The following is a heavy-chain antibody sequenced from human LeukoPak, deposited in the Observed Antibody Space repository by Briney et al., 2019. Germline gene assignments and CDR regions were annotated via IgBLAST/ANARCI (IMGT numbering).Heavy chain of an antibody. CDR3: AREGSLYHFDY. D-gene: IGHD2-15*01. J-gene: IGHJ4*02. Sequence: GASVKVSCKASGYTFTGYYMHWVRQAPGQGLEWMGWINPNSGGTNYAQKSQGRVTMTRDTSISAAYMELSRLRSDDTAVYYCAREGSLYHFDYWGQGTLVTVSS. CDR1: GYTFTGYY. CDR2: INPNSGGT. V-gene: IGHV1-2*02.